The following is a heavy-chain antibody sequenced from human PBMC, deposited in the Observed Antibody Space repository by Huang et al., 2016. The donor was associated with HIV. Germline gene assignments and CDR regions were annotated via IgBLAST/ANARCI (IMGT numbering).Heavy chain of an antibody. J-gene: IGHJ4*02. CDR3: ARLPGSITMIRGVITDPY. D-gene: IGHD3-10*01. CDR2: IYYSGIT. CDR1: GGSIRIDNYY. Sequence: LQLQESGPGLVKPSETLSLTCTVSGGSIRIDNYYWGWIRQPPGKGLEWVGSIYYSGITYSNPSLKSRVTITVDTSKNQFSLKMRSVTAADTAVYYCARLPGSITMIRGVITDPYWGQGTLVTVSS. V-gene: IGHV4-39*01.